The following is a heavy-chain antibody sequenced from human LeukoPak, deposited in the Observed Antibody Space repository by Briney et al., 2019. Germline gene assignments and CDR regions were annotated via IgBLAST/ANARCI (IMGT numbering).Heavy chain of an antibody. D-gene: IGHD7-27*01. V-gene: IGHV4-59*01. CDR3: ARHWGSDWYFDL. Sequence: SETLSLTCAVSGGSISNYYCSWIRQPPGKGLEWLGYIRYSGYTNYNPSLKSRVTISVDTSKNQFSLTLSSVTAADTAVYYCARHWGSDWYFDLWGRGTLVTVSS. CDR1: GGSISNYY. CDR2: IRYSGYT. J-gene: IGHJ2*01.